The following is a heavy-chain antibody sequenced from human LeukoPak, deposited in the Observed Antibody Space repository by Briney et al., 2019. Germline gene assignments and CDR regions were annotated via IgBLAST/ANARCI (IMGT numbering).Heavy chain of an antibody. D-gene: IGHD3-3*01. CDR2: INPNSGGT. CDR1: GYTFTGYY. Sequence: ASVKVSCKASGYTFTGYYMHWVRQAPGQGLEWMGWINPNSGGTNYAQKFQGRVTMTRDTSISTAYMELSRLRSDDTAVYYCARFPWGVLRIFPGAFDIWGQGTMVTVSS. CDR3: ARFPWGVLRIFPGAFDI. J-gene: IGHJ3*02. V-gene: IGHV1-2*02.